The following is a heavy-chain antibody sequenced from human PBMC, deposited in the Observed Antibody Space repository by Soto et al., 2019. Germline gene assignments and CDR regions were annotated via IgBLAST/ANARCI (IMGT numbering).Heavy chain of an antibody. J-gene: IGHJ4*02. Sequence: QVQLVQSGAEVKKPGASVKVSCKVSGYMFTAYYIYWVRQAPGQGLEWMGWIDPNSGGTNYAQKFQGWVTMTRDTSSNTAYMELSRLKSDDTAIYYSARAAYSSGWYDYWGQGTLVTVSS. D-gene: IGHD6-19*01. CDR2: IDPNSGGT. CDR1: GYMFTAYY. V-gene: IGHV1-2*04. CDR3: ARAAYSSGWYDY.